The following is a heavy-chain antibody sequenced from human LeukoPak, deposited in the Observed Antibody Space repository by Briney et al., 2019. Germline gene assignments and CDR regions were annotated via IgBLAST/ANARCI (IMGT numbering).Heavy chain of an antibody. D-gene: IGHD6-13*01. CDR1: GFTFSSYE. Sequence: GGSLRLSCAASGFTFSSYEMNWVRQAPGKGLEWVSFISSSGTTVNYVDSVRGRFTISRDNAKNSLYLQMNSLRAEDTAVYYCAKELSAGTGGGWEDYFDYWGQGTLVTVSA. CDR2: ISSSGTTV. J-gene: IGHJ4*02. V-gene: IGHV3-48*03. CDR3: AKELSAGTGGGWEDYFDY.